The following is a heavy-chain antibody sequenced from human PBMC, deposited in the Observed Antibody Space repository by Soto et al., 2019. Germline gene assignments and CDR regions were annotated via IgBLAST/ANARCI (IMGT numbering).Heavy chain of an antibody. V-gene: IGHV4-39*01. CDR3: ASTKDETLYFDY. CDR1: VDSISITSYY. Sequence: QLQLQESGPGLVKPSETLSLTCTVSVDSISITSYYWGWVRQPPGKGLEWIGSIHYSGSTHYNPSLQSRVTISGDASKKQFSLKLRSVTAADTAVYYCASTKDETLYFDYWGQGTLVTVSS. CDR2: IHYSGST. J-gene: IGHJ4*02. D-gene: IGHD2-15*01.